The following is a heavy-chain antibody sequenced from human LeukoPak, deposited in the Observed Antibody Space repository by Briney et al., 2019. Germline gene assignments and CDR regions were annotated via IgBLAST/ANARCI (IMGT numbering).Heavy chain of an antibody. CDR2: ISWNSGTI. CDR3: AKGNSGSYSQDWFDP. Sequence: GGSLRLSCAASGFTFDDYAMHWVRQAPGKGLELVSGISWNSGTIGYADSVKGRFTVSRDNAKNSLYLQMNSLRPEDMALYYCAKGNSGSYSQDWFDPWGQGTLVTVSS. D-gene: IGHD1-26*01. CDR1: GFTFDDYA. J-gene: IGHJ5*02. V-gene: IGHV3-9*03.